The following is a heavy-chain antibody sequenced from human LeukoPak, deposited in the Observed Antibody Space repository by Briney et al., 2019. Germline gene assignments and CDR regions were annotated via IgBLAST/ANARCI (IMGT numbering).Heavy chain of an antibody. CDR2: INSDGSEG. D-gene: IGHD6-6*01. CDR3: ARSSYSSSSSA. V-gene: IGHV3-7*03. J-gene: IGHJ3*01. Sequence: GSLRPSCAVSGFTFSGFWMSWSRQAPGKGLEWVASINSDGSEGYYADVVKGRFTISRDNAKNSLYLQINSLRAEDTAVYYCARSSYSSSSSAWGQGTMVTVSS. CDR1: GFTFSGFW.